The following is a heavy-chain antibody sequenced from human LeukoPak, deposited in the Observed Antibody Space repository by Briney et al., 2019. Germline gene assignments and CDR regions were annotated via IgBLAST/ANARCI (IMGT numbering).Heavy chain of an antibody. CDR3: ARVEQWTTWYFDY. J-gene: IGHJ4*02. V-gene: IGHV1-69*04. D-gene: IGHD6-19*01. CDR2: IIPILGIA. Sequence: SVKVSCKASGYTFTSYGISWVRQAPGQGLEWMGRIIPILGIANYAQKFQGRVTITADKSTSTAYMELSSLRSEDTAVYYCARVEQWTTWYFDYWGQGTLVTVSS. CDR1: GYTFTSYG.